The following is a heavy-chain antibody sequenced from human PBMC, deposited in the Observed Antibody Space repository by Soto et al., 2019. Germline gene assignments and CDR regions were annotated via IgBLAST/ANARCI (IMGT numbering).Heavy chain of an antibody. Sequence: ASVKVSCKASGYTFTSYGISWVRQAPGQGLEWMGWISAYNGNTNYAQKLQGRVTMTTDTSTSTAYMELRSLRSDDTAVYYCARGWRIEGTYYYDSSGQLGAFDIWGQGTMVTVSS. CDR1: GYTFTSYG. J-gene: IGHJ3*02. CDR2: ISAYNGNT. CDR3: ARGWRIEGTYYYDSSGQLGAFDI. V-gene: IGHV1-18*01. D-gene: IGHD3-22*01.